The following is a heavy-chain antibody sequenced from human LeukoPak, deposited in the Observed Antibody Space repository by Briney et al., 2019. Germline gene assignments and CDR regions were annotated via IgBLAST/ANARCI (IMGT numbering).Heavy chain of an antibody. Sequence: ASVKVSCKTSGYTFTSYFMFWVRQAPGQGLEWMGIINPSGGSTSYAQKFQGRVTMTRDTSTSTVYMELSSLRSEDTAVYYCARDARGYCSGGSCYLGTYYFDYWGQGTLVTVSS. CDR1: GYTFTSYF. CDR3: ARDARGYCSGGSCYLGTYYFDY. V-gene: IGHV1-46*01. D-gene: IGHD2-15*01. J-gene: IGHJ4*02. CDR2: INPSGGST.